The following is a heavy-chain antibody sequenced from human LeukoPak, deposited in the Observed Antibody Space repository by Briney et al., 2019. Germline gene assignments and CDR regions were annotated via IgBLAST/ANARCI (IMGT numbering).Heavy chain of an antibody. J-gene: IGHJ6*02. CDR2: VYSGGTT. Sequence: PSETLSLTCTVSGGSITSDTYYWSWIRQLPGKGLEWIGSVYSGGTTYDNPSLKSRVTISVDTSESQLSLNLTSVTAADTAVYYCARGFILVRGAGGMDVWGLGTTVTVSS. V-gene: IGHV4-31*03. CDR1: GGSITSDTYY. CDR3: ARGFILVRGAGGMDV. D-gene: IGHD3-10*01.